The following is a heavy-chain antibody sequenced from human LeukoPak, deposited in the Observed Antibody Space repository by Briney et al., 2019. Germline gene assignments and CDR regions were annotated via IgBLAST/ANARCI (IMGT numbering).Heavy chain of an antibody. J-gene: IGHJ4*02. V-gene: IGHV4-59*01. CDR3: ARARYSSSWACDY. Sequence: SETLSLTCTVSGGSISSYYWSWIRQPPGKGLEWIGYIYYSGSTNYNPPLKSRVTISVDTSKNQFSLKLSSVTAADTAVYYCARARYSSSWACDYCGQGTLVTVSS. CDR2: IYYSGST. CDR1: GGSISSYY. D-gene: IGHD6-13*01.